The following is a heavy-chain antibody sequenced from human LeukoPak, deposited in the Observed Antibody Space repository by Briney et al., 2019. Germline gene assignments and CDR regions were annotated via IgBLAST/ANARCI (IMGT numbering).Heavy chain of an antibody. V-gene: IGHV4-59*01. Sequence: SSETLSLTCTVSGGSISSYYWSWIRQPPGKGLEWIGYIYYSGSTNYNPPLKSRVTISVDTSKNQFSLKLSSVAAADTAVYYCAKGSFYIPQDYWGQGTLVTVSS. CDR2: IYYSGST. CDR3: AKGSFYIPQDY. CDR1: GGSISSYY. J-gene: IGHJ4*02. D-gene: IGHD2/OR15-2a*01.